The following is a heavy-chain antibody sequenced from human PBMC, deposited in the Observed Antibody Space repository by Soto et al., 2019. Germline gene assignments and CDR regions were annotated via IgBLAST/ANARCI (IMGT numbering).Heavy chain of an antibody. CDR3: AKDSSGSYYFDY. V-gene: IGHV3-43*01. CDR2: ISWDGGST. CDR1: GFTFDDYT. D-gene: IGHD1-26*01. J-gene: IGHJ4*02. Sequence: GGSLRLSCAASGFTFDDYTMHWVRQAPGKGLEWVSLISWDGGSTYYADSVKGRFTISRDNSKNSLYLQMNSLRTEDTALYYCAKDSSGSYYFDYWGQGXLVTVYS.